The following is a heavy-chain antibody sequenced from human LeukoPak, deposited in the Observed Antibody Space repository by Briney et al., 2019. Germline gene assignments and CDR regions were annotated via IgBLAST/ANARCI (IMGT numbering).Heavy chain of an antibody. J-gene: IGHJ5*02. CDR3: ARDRRVGYPQNGFDP. D-gene: IGHD5-12*01. CDR1: GGSISSSSYY. V-gene: IGHV4-61*01. Sequence: PSETLSLTCTVSGGSISSSSYYWSWIRQPPGKGLEWIGRMSSSGNNDYNASLKSRVTISEDTSKNRFSLKLSSVTAADTAVYYCARDRRVGYPQNGFDPWGQGTLVTVSS. CDR2: MSSSGNN.